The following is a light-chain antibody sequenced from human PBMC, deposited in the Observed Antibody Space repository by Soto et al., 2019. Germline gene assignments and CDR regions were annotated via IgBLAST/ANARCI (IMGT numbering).Light chain of an antibody. CDR3: QQYNTYSRT. Sequence: DIQMTQSPSTLSAPVGDRVTITCRASQTISRSLAWYQQKPGKPPKLLIYLASSLESGVPSRFSGSGSGTEFTLTISSLQPDDFATYYCQQYNTYSRTFGQGTKVDIK. J-gene: IGKJ1*01. V-gene: IGKV1-5*03. CDR2: LAS. CDR1: QTISRS.